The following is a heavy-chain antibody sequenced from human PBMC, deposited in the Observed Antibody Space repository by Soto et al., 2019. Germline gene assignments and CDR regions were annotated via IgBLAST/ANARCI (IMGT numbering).Heavy chain of an antibody. V-gene: IGHV3-21*01. J-gene: IGHJ4*02. CDR2: ISSSSSYI. CDR1: GFTFSSYS. CDR3: ARDGTTMVRGVPSPPDY. D-gene: IGHD3-10*01. Sequence: PGGSLRLSCAASGFTFSSYSMNWVRQAPGKGLELVSSISSSSSYIYYADSVKGRFTISRDNAKNSLYLQMNSLRAEDTAVYYCARDGTTMVRGVPSPPDYWGQGTLVTVSS.